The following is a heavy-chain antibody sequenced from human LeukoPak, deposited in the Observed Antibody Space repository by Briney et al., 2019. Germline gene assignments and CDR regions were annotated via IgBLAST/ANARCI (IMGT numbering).Heavy chain of an antibody. CDR3: ARAGQWLVGISVFDF. D-gene: IGHD6-19*01. CDR2: IYYSGST. Sequence: SETLSLTCTVSGGSISSNSYYWGWIRQPPGKGLEWIGSIYYSGSTYYNPSLKSRVTISVDTSKSQFSLKLTSVTAADTAVYYCARAGQWLVGISVFDFWGQGTLVTVSS. J-gene: IGHJ4*02. V-gene: IGHV4-39*07. CDR1: GGSISSNSYY.